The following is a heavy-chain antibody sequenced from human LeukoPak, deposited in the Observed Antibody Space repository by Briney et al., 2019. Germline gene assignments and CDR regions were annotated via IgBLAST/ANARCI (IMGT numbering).Heavy chain of an antibody. CDR2: ISYDGSNK. CDR3: AKDLVEVRGVIITQDYYYGMDV. D-gene: IGHD3-10*01. V-gene: IGHV3-30*18. J-gene: IGHJ6*04. CDR1: GFTFSSYG. Sequence: PGGSLRLSCAASGFTFSSYGMHWVRQAPGKGLEWVAVISYDGSNKYYADFVTGRFTISRDNSKNTLYLQMNSLRAEDTAVYYCAKDLVEVRGVIITQDYYYGMDVWGKGTTVTVSS.